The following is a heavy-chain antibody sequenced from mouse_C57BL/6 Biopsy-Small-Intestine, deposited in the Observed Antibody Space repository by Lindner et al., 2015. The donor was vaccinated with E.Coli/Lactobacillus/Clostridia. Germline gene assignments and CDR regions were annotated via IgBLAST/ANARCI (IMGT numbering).Heavy chain of an antibody. CDR1: GYSFTGYY. J-gene: IGHJ2*01. Sequence: VQLQESGPELVKPGASVKISCKASGYSFTGYYMNWVKQSPEKSLEWIGEINPSTGGTTYNQKFKAKATLTVDKSSSTAYMQHKSLTSEDSAVYYCARLRDWDGGYFDYWGQGTTLTVSS. D-gene: IGHD4-1*01. CDR2: INPSTGGT. V-gene: IGHV1-42*01. CDR3: ARLRDWDGGYFDY.